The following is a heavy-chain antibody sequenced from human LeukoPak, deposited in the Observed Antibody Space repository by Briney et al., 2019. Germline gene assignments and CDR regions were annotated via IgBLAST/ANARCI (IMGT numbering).Heavy chain of an antibody. CDR3: ARGPPRYYYDSSGYHGEYYFDY. CDR2: INHSGST. D-gene: IGHD3-22*01. CDR1: GASFSGYY. V-gene: IGHV4-34*01. J-gene: IGHJ4*02. Sequence: ETLSLTCAVYGASFSGYYWSWIRQPPGKGLEWIGEINHSGSTNYNPSLKSRVTISVDTSKNQFSLKLSSVTAADTAVYYCARGPPRYYYDSSGYHGEYYFDYWGQGTLVTVSS.